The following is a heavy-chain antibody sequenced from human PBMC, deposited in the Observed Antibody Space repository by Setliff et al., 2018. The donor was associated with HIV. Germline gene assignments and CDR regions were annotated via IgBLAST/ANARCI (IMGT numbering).Heavy chain of an antibody. CDR3: ATEGLEKLALFDH. V-gene: IGHV4-59*11. D-gene: IGHD1-1*01. CDR1: GLSMRAHH. Sequence: SETLSLTCNVSGLSMRAHHWSWVRLPPGKTLEWLGYILYSGNSNYNPSFKNRVTISLNEAKRQFSLDLKSVTSADTAVYYCATEGLEKLALFDHWGLGTLVTVSS. J-gene: IGHJ4*02. CDR2: ILYSGNS.